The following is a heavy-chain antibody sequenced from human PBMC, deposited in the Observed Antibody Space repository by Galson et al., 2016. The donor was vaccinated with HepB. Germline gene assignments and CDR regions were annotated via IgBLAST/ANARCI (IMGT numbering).Heavy chain of an antibody. CDR1: GFTFNTYS. V-gene: IGHV3-21*01. J-gene: IGHJ4*02. CDR3: ARDLRGMIRFFDWSTHFDS. CDR2: ISGTSTYI. D-gene: IGHD3-9*01. Sequence: SLRLSCAASGFTFNTYSMNWVRQAPGKGLERVSSISGTSTYIYYADSVKGRFTISRDNAKNSLYLQMNNVRAEDTAVYYCARDLRGMIRFFDWSTHFDSWGQGTLVTVSS.